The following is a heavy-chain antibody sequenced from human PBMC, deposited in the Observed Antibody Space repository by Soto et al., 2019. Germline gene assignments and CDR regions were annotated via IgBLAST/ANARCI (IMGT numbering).Heavy chain of an antibody. CDR2: FFPNDSDT. J-gene: IGHJ4*02. CDR1: VYHFAGYC. Sequence: RGEYLNISCQGSVYHFAGYCIDFARQMPGKGPELMGIFFPNDSDTRHRPSFQGQVTISAEKSISSSYLQWSSLRASDTAMYYCARGGVSTRTFDYWGQGTPVTVSS. V-gene: IGHV5-51*01. CDR3: ARGGVSTRTFDY. D-gene: IGHD3-3*01.